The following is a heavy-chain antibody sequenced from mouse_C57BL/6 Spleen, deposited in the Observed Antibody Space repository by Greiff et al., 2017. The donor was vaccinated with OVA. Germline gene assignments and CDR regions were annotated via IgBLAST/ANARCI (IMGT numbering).Heavy chain of an antibody. J-gene: IGHJ1*03. V-gene: IGHV1-63*01. D-gene: IGHD2-4*01. CDR2: IYPGGGYT. CDR1: GYTFTNYW. CDR3: ARWGDYEGYFDV. Sequence: QVQLQQSGAELVRPGTSVKMSCKASGYTFTNYWIGWAKQRPGHGLEWIGDIYPGGGYTNYNEQFKGKATLTADKSSSTAYMQFSSRTSEDSAIYYCARWGDYEGYFDVWGTGTTGTVSS.